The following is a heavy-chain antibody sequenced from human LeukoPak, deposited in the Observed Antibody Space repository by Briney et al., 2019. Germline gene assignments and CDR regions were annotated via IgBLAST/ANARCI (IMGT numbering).Heavy chain of an antibody. V-gene: IGHV1-2*02. Sequence: ASVKVSCKASGYTFTGYHMHWVRQAPGQGLEWMGWINPNSGGTNYAQKFQGRVTMTRDTSISTAYMELSRLRSDDTAVYHCARLAIAVAGTSCWGQGTLVTVSS. J-gene: IGHJ4*02. D-gene: IGHD6-19*01. CDR1: GYTFTGYH. CDR2: INPNSGGT. CDR3: ARLAIAVAGTSC.